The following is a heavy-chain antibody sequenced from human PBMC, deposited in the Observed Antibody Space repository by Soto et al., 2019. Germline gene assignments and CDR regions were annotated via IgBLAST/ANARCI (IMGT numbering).Heavy chain of an antibody. D-gene: IGHD4-17*01. J-gene: IGHJ4*02. CDR2: VNAGNGNT. CDR1: GYTFTSYA. CDR3: ARDPDYGDYGTSPADDY. V-gene: IGHV1-3*01. Sequence: ASVKVSCKASGYTFTSYAMHWVRQAPGQRLEWMGWVNAGNGNTKYSQKFQGRVTITRDTSASTAYMELSSLRSEDTAVYYCARDPDYGDYGTSPADDYWGQGTLVTVSS.